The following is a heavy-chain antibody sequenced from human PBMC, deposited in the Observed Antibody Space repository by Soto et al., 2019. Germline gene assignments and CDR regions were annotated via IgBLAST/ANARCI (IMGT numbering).Heavy chain of an antibody. CDR1: GYTFTSYG. CDR3: ARDAFSGWYFILNRPYNWFDP. CDR2: ISAYNGNT. Sequence: GASVKVSCKASGYTFTSYGISWVRQAPGQGLEWMGWISAYNGNTNYAQKLQGRVTMTTDTSTSTAYMELRSLRSDDTAVYYCARDAFSGWYFILNRPYNWFDPWGQGTLVTVSS. D-gene: IGHD6-19*01. J-gene: IGHJ5*02. V-gene: IGHV1-18*01.